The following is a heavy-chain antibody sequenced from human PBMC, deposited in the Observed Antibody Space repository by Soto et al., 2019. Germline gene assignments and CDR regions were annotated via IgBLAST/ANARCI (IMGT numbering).Heavy chain of an antibody. J-gene: IGHJ3*02. CDR3: ARPRGVGATSNAFDI. CDR2: IFYSGST. Sequence: PSETLSLTCTVSGGSISSGGYYWSWIRQHPGKGLEWIGYIFYSGSTNYNPSLKSRVTISVDTSKNQFSLKLSSVTAADTAVYYCARPRGVGATSNAFDIWGQGTMVTVSS. CDR1: GGSISSGGYY. V-gene: IGHV4-31*03. D-gene: IGHD1-26*01.